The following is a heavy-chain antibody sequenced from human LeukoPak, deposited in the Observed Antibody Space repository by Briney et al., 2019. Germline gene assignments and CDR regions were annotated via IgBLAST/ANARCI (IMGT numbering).Heavy chain of an antibody. CDR2: IYYSGSA. CDR1: GGSISNSNYY. CDR3: ARHWVVTPNY. J-gene: IGHJ4*02. D-gene: IGHD4-23*01. Sequence: PSETLSLTCIVSGGSISNSNYYWGWIRQPPGKGLEWIGSIYYSGSAYYNPSLKSRVTISVDTSKNQFSLKLTSVTAADTAVYYCARHWVVTPNYWGQGTLVTVSS. V-gene: IGHV4-39*01.